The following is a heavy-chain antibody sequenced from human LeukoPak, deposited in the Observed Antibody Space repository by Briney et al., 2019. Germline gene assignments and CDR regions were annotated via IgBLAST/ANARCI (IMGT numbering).Heavy chain of an antibody. CDR3: ARARAREEAVAGIPKYYFDY. CDR2: INHSGST. J-gene: IGHJ4*02. CDR1: GGSFSGYY. V-gene: IGHV4-34*01. Sequence: SETLSLTCAVYGGSFSGYYWSWIRQPPGKGLEWIGEINHSGSTNYNPSLKSRVTISVDTSKNQFSLKLSSVTAADTAVYYCARARAREEAVAGIPKYYFDYWGQGTLVTVSS. D-gene: IGHD6-19*01.